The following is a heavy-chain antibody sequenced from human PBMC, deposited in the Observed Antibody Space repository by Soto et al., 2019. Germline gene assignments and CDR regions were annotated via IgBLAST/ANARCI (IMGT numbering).Heavy chain of an antibody. CDR1: GYTFTGYY. CDR2: INPNSGGT. CDR3: ARDLAVNIVVVPAAIMDYYYGMDV. D-gene: IGHD2-2*02. Sequence: ASVKVSCKASGYTFTGYYMHWVRQAPGQGLEWMGWINPNSGGTNYAQKLQGRVTMTRETSISTAYMELSRLRSDDTAVYYCARDLAVNIVVVPAAIMDYYYGMDVWGQGTTVTVSS. V-gene: IGHV1-2*02. J-gene: IGHJ6*02.